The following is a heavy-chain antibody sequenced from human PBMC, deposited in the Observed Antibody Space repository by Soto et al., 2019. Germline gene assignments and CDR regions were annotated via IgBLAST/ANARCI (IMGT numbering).Heavy chain of an antibody. CDR3: ASDLYYYDSNGPSNPDYNYYGVDV. CDR1: GGSISSYY. V-gene: IGHV4-59*01. Sequence: SETLSLSCTVSGGSISSYYWSWIRQPPGKGLEWIGYIYYSGSTNYNPSLKSRVTISVDTSKNQFSLKLSSVTAADTAVYYCASDLYYYDSNGPSNPDYNYYGVDVWGQGTTVT. J-gene: IGHJ6*02. CDR2: IYYSGST. D-gene: IGHD3-22*01.